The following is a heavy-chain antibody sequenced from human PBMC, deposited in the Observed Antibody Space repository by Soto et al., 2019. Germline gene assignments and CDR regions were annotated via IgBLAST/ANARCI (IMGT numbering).Heavy chain of an antibody. Sequence: EVQLVESGGGLLQPGGSLRLSCAASGFTFSMYWMHWVRQVPGKGPEWVSRINDDGSSTNYADSVKGRFTISRDNAKNTLYLQMNALRAEDTAVYYCARELLFYDSDGFSWDDAFDIWGQGTMVTVSS. V-gene: IGHV3-74*01. CDR2: INDDGSST. D-gene: IGHD3-22*01. CDR1: GFTFSMYW. J-gene: IGHJ3*02. CDR3: ARELLFYDSDGFSWDDAFDI.